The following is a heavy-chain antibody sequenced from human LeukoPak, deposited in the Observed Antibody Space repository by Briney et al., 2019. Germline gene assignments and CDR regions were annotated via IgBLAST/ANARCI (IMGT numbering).Heavy chain of an antibody. J-gene: IGHJ4*02. V-gene: IGHV4-30-4*01. CDR3: ATRLEHGSGSYLNY. D-gene: IGHD3-10*01. Sequence: SQTLSLTCTVSGGSISSGDYYWSWVRQPPGRGLEWLGYIYYSGSTYNNPSLKSRVTISVDTSKNQFSLKLSSVTAADTAVYYCATRLEHGSGSYLNYWGQGTLVTVSS. CDR1: GGSISSGDYY. CDR2: IYYSGST.